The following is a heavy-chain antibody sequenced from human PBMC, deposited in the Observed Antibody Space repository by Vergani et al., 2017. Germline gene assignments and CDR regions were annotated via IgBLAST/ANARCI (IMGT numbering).Heavy chain of an antibody. CDR2: INPSGGST. CDR1: GYTFTSYY. D-gene: IGHD2-2*02. J-gene: IGHJ4*02. V-gene: IGHV1-46*01. Sequence: QVQLVQSGAEVKKPGASVKVSCKASGYTFTSYYMHWVRQAPGQGLEWMGIINPSGGSTSYAQKFQGRVTMTRDTSTSTVYMELSSLRSEDTAVYYCARAAPPTFSIVVVPAAIPPDYWGQGTLVTVSS. CDR3: ARAAPPTFSIVVVPAAIPPDY.